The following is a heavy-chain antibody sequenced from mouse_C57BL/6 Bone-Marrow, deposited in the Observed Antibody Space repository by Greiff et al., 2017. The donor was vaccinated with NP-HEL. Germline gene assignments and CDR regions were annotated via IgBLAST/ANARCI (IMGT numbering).Heavy chain of an antibody. J-gene: IGHJ4*01. D-gene: IGHD2-4*01. V-gene: IGHV1-74*01. CDR2: IHPSDSDT. Sequence: QVQLQQPGAELVKPGASVKVSCKASGYTFTSYWMHWVKQRPGQGLEWIGRIHPSDSDTNYNQKFKGKATLTVDKSSSTAYMQVSSLTSENSAVYYCAIDEAYDCDARPSMDYWGQGTSVTVSA. CDR1: GYTFTSYW. CDR3: AIDEAYDCDARPSMDY.